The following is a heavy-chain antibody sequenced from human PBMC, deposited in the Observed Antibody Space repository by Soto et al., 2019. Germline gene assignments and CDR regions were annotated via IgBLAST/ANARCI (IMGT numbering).Heavy chain of an antibody. CDR3: ARDGAGGYSSSFSFDY. J-gene: IGHJ4*02. Sequence: PGGSLRRSCAASGFTFSSYSMNWVRQAPGKGLEWVSSISSSSSYIYYADSVKGRFTISRDNAKNSLYLQMNSLRAEDTAVYYCARDGAGGYSSSFSFDYWGQGTLVTVSS. V-gene: IGHV3-21*01. CDR1: GFTFSSYS. D-gene: IGHD6-6*01. CDR2: ISSSSSYI.